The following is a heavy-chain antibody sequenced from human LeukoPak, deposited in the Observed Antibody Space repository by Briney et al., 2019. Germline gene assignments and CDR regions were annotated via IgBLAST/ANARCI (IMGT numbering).Heavy chain of an antibody. CDR2: INRSGST. J-gene: IGHJ4*02. CDR1: GGSFSGYY. Sequence: SETLSLTCAVYGGSFSGYYWSWILQPPGKGLEWIGEINRSGSTNYNPSLKSRVTISVDTSKNQFSLKLSSVTAADTAVYYCARGRRLRNWGFSPQPFDYWGQGTLVTVSS. V-gene: IGHV4-34*01. CDR3: ARGRRLRNWGFSPQPFDY. D-gene: IGHD7-27*01.